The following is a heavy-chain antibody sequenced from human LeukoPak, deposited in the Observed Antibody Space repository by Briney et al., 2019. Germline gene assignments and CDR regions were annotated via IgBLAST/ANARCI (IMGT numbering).Heavy chain of an antibody. V-gene: IGHV4-59*01. D-gene: IGHD6-13*01. CDR1: GGSISSYY. Sequence: SETLSLTCTVSGGSISSYYWSWIRQPPGKGLEWIGYIYYSGSTNYNPSLKSRVTISVDTSKNQFSLRLSSVTAADTAVYYCARVIGSSWPAYYYYGMDVWGQGTTVTVSS. CDR3: ARVIGSSWPAYYYYGMDV. CDR2: IYYSGST. J-gene: IGHJ6*02.